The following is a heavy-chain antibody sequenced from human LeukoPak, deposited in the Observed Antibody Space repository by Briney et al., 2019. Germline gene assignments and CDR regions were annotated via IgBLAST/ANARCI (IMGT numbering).Heavy chain of an antibody. Sequence: GGSLRLSCAASGFTFSSYSMNWVRQAPGKGLEWVSYISSSSSTIYHADSVKGRFTISRDNAKNSLYLQMNSLRAEDTAVYYCAREGHLYSSGWYLDAFDIWGQGTMVTVSS. D-gene: IGHD6-19*01. CDR2: ISSSSSTI. J-gene: IGHJ3*02. V-gene: IGHV3-48*01. CDR3: AREGHLYSSGWYLDAFDI. CDR1: GFTFSSYS.